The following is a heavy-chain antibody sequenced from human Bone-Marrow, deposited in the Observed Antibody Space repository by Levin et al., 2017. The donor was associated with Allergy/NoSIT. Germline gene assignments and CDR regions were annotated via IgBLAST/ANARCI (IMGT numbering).Heavy chain of an antibody. D-gene: IGHD3-10*01. CDR1: GASIPSFY. V-gene: IGHV4-59*01. Sequence: SQTLSLTCTVSGASIPSFYWSWIRPPPGKGLEWIGHIYYIGTTDYNPSLKSRVTMSVDTSNNQFSLKLTSVTAADTAIYYCAREQYGSGSYGWFDPWGRGTLVTVSS. CDR3: AREQYGSGSYGWFDP. J-gene: IGHJ5*02. CDR2: IYYIGTT.